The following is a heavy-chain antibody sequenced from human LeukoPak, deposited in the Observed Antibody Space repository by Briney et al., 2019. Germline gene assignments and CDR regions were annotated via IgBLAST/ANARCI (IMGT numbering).Heavy chain of an antibody. CDR3: ASPAIVVVPAAMERFDY. CDR2: ISGSGGST. CDR1: GFTFSSYA. J-gene: IGHJ4*02. D-gene: IGHD2-2*01. Sequence: PGGSLRLSCAASGFTFSSYAMSWVRQAPGKGLEWVSAISGSGGSTYYADSVKGRFTISRDNSKNTLYLQMNSLRAEDTAVYYCASPAIVVVPAAMERFDYWGQGTLATVSS. V-gene: IGHV3-23*01.